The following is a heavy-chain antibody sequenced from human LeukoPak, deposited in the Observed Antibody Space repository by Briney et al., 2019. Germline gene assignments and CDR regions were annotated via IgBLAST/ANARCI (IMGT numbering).Heavy chain of an antibody. J-gene: IGHJ4*02. CDR1: GGSISSSNW. Sequence: SGTLSLTCAVSGGSISSSNWWGWVRPPPGEGLEWIGEIYHSGSTNYNPSLKSRVTISVDKSKNRFSLKLSSVTAADTAVYYCAREPYSYGKFDYWGQGTLVTVSS. CDR3: AREPYSYGKFDY. D-gene: IGHD5-18*01. CDR2: IYHSGST. V-gene: IGHV4-4*02.